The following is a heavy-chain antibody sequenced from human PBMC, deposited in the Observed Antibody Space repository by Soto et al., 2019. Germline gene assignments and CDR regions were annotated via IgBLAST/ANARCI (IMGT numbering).Heavy chain of an antibody. CDR2: IYPGDSDT. CDR1: GYSFTSYW. V-gene: IGHV5-51*01. Sequence: GESLKISCKGSGYSFTSYWIGWVRQMPGKGLEWMGIIYPGDSDTRYSPSFQGQVTISADKSISTAYLQWSSPKASDTAMYYCARHEYSSSSEGFCFDDWGQGTLVTVSS. CDR3: ARHEYSSSSEGFCFDD. J-gene: IGHJ4*02. D-gene: IGHD6-6*01.